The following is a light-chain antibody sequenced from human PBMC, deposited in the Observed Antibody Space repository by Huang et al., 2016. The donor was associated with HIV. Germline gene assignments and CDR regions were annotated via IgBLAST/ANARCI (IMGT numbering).Light chain of an antibody. Sequence: EIVMTQSPATLSVSPGERAKVSCRTSQSVGSNLALYQQKPGQAPRLLIYDAYTRATGVPARFSGSGSGTDFTLSISSLQSDDIAVYYCHQYKIWPPYTFGQGTKLEIK. CDR3: HQYKIWPPYT. V-gene: IGKV3-15*01. CDR2: DAY. J-gene: IGKJ2*01. CDR1: QSVGSN.